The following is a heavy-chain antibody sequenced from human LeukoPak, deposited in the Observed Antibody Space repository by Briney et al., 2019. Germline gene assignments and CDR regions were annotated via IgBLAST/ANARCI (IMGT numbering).Heavy chain of an antibody. J-gene: IGHJ4*02. Sequence: GGSLRLSCAASGFTFSSYSMSWVRQAPGKGLEWVSYISSSSSTIYYADSVKGRFTISRDYAKNSLYLQMNSLRAEDTAVYYCASNSDCGGDCYWAYFDYWGQGTLVTVSS. CDR3: ASNSDCGGDCYWAYFDY. V-gene: IGHV3-48*04. D-gene: IGHD2-21*02. CDR1: GFTFSSYS. CDR2: ISSSSSTI.